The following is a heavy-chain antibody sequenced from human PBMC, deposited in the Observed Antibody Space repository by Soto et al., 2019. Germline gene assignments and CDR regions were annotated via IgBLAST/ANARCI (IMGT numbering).Heavy chain of an antibody. Sequence: EVQLVESGGGLVQPGGSLRLSCAASGFTVSSNYMSWVRQAPGKGLEWVSVIYSGGSTYYADSVKGRFTISRDNSKNTLYLQMNSLRAEDTAVYYCAREGGLEEPDYSDYYYYYMDVWGKGTTVTVSS. V-gene: IGHV3-66*01. CDR1: GFTVSSNY. D-gene: IGHD2-15*01. CDR2: IYSGGST. J-gene: IGHJ6*03. CDR3: AREGGLEEPDYSDYYYYYMDV.